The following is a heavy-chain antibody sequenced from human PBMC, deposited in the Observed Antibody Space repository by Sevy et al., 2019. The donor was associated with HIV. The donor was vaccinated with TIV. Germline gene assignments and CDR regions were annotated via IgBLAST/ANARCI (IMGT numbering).Heavy chain of an antibody. V-gene: IGHV1-24*01. D-gene: IGHD3-22*01. CDR3: ATTKDYYESSGDPFDY. J-gene: IGHJ4*02. CDR1: GYTLSQLS. CDR2: FDPEDDET. Sequence: ASVKVSCKVSGYTLSQLSMHWVRLAPGKGLEWMGGFDPEDDETIYAQKFQDRVTMTEDTSTNTAYMELSSLRSEDTAVYYCATTKDYYESSGDPFDYWGQGTLVTVSS.